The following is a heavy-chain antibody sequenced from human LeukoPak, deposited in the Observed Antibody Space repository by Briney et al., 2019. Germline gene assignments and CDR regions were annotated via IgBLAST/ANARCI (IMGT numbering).Heavy chain of an antibody. V-gene: IGHV3-23*01. D-gene: IGHD2-21*02. CDR3: ARDGAFRFEVGDVYYYYMDV. CDR2: ISGSGGST. Sequence: PGGSLRLSCAASGFTFSSYAMSWVRQAPGKGLEWVSAISGSGGSTYYADSVKGRFTISRDNSKNTLYLQMNSLRAEDTAMYYCARDGAFRFEVGDVYYYYMDVWGKGTTVIISS. CDR1: GFTFSSYA. J-gene: IGHJ6*03.